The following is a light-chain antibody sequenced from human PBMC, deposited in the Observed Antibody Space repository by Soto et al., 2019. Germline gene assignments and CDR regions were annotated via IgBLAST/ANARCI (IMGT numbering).Light chain of an antibody. V-gene: IGLV2-8*01. Sequence: QSALTQPPSASGSPGQSVTISCTGTSSDVGGYNFVSWYQQHPGQAPKLMIYEVNKRPSGVPDRFSGSKSGNTASLTVSGLQAEDEADYYCSSYAGSNNYVVFGGGTQLTVL. CDR2: EVN. CDR1: SSDVGGYNF. J-gene: IGLJ2*01. CDR3: SSYAGSNNYVV.